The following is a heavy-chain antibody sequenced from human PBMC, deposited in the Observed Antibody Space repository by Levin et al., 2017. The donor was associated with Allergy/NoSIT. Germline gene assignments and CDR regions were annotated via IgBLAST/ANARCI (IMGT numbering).Heavy chain of an antibody. D-gene: IGHD6-13*01. CDR3: AKPLGIAAAGWLERWLGG. CDR1: GFTFSSYG. V-gene: IGHV3-30*18. Sequence: GGSLRLSCAASGFTFSSYGMHWVRQAPGKGLEWVAVISHDGSNKYYADSVKGRFTISRDDSKNTLYLQMNSLRAEDTAVFYCAKPLGIAAAGWLERWLGGWGKGTTVTVSS. CDR2: ISHDGSNK. J-gene: IGHJ6*04.